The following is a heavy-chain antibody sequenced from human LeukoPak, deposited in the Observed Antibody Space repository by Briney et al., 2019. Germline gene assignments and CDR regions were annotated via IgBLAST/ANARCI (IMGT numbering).Heavy chain of an antibody. CDR1: GSTFSNYA. Sequence: GGSLRLSCAASGSTFSNYAMNWVRQAPGKGLEWVSTISGGGGTTYYADSVKGRFTISRDSSKNTLYLQMNSLRAEDTAAYYCAKGRRDGHNFDFDYWGQGTLVTVSS. V-gene: IGHV3-23*01. CDR3: AKGRRDGHNFDFDY. J-gene: IGHJ4*02. CDR2: ISGGGGTT. D-gene: IGHD5-24*01.